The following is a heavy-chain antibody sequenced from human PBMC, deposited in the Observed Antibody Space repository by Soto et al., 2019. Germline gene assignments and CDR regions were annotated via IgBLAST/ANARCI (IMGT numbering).Heavy chain of an antibody. CDR1: GFTFSSYA. V-gene: IGHV3-30-3*01. D-gene: IGHD2-15*01. CDR3: LVVADAFDI. CDR2: ISYDGSNK. J-gene: IGHJ3*02. Sequence: QVQLVESGGGVVQPGRSLRLSCAASGFTFSSYAMHWVRQAPGKGLEWVAVISYDGSNKYYADSVKGRFTISRDNSKNPLYLQMNSLRAEDTAVYYCLVVADAFDIWGQGTMVTVSS.